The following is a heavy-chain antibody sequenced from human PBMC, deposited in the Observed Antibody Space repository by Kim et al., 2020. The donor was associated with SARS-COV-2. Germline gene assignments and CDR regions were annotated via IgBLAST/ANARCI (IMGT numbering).Heavy chain of an antibody. CDR2: MNPNSGNT. Sequence: ASVKVSCKASGYTFTSYDINWVRQATGQGLEWMGWMNPNSGNTGYAQKFQGRVTMTRNTSISTAYMELSSLRSEDTAVYYCARAVWFRQLLPHYYFDYWGQGTLVTVSS. V-gene: IGHV1-8*01. CDR1: GYTFTSYD. J-gene: IGHJ4*02. CDR3: ARAVWFRQLLPHYYFDY. D-gene: IGHD3-10*01.